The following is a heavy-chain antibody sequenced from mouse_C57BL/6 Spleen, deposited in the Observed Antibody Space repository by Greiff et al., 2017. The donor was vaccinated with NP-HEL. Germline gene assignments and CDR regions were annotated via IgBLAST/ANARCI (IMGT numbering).Heavy chain of an antibody. CDR2: IDPSDSET. Sequence: VQLQQPGAELVRPGSSVKLSCKASGYTFTSYWMHWVKQRPIQGLEWIGNIDPSDSETHYNQKFKDKATLTVDKSSSTAYMQLSSLTSEDSAVYYCARSGTMYYFDYWGQGTTLTVSS. J-gene: IGHJ2*01. D-gene: IGHD1-1*02. V-gene: IGHV1-52*01. CDR1: GYTFTSYW. CDR3: ARSGTMYYFDY.